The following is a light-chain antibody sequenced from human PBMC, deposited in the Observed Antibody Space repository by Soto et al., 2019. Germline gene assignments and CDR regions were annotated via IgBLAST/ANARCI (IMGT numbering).Light chain of an antibody. V-gene: IGKV1-33*01. Sequence: DIQMTQSPSSLSASVGDRVTITCRASQSISSYLNWYQQKPGKAPKLLIYDASNLETGVPSRFSGTGSGTDFTFTISSLQPEDIATYYCQQDDSLPITFGQGTRLEIK. CDR3: QQDDSLPIT. J-gene: IGKJ5*01. CDR2: DAS. CDR1: QSISSY.